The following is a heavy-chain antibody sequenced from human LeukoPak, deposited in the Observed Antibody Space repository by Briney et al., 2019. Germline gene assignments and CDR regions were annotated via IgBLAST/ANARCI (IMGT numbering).Heavy chain of an antibody. D-gene: IGHD5/OR15-5a*01. CDR2: ILYDGTNK. CDR1: GFSFSNYG. Sequence: GGSLRLSCAASGFSFSNYGMHWVRQDPGKGLQWVAFILYDGTNKYYADSVKGRFTISRDDSKNTLYLQMNSLRAEDTAVYYCAKDVSDYFDYWGQGTLVTVSS. J-gene: IGHJ4*02. CDR3: AKDVSDYFDY. V-gene: IGHV3-30*02.